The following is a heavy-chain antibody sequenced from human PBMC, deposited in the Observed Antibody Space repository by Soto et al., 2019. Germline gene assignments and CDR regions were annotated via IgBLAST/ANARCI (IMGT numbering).Heavy chain of an antibody. CDR3: ARAQGGSYFNDAFDI. V-gene: IGHV3-30-3*01. D-gene: IGHD1-26*01. J-gene: IGHJ3*02. Sequence: QVQLVESGGGVVQPGRSLRLSCAASGFTFSSYAMHWVRQAPGKGLEWVAVISYDGSNKYYADSVKGRFTISRDNSKNTVDLQMNSLRAEDTAVYYCARAQGGSYFNDAFDIWGQGTMVTVSS. CDR2: ISYDGSNK. CDR1: GFTFSSYA.